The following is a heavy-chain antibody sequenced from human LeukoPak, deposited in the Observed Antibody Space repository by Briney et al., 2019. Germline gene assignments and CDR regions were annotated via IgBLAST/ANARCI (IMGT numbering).Heavy chain of an antibody. CDR2: INSDGSST. V-gene: IGHV3-74*01. J-gene: IGHJ4*02. D-gene: IGHD1-26*01. CDR3: VRGYSGSYRVDY. Sequence: GGSLRLSCAASGFTFSNYWMHWVRQAPGKGLVWVSRINSDGSSTSYADSVKGRFTISRDNAKNTLYLQMNSLRAEDTAVYYCVRGYSGSYRVDYWGQGTLVTVSS. CDR1: GFTFSNYW.